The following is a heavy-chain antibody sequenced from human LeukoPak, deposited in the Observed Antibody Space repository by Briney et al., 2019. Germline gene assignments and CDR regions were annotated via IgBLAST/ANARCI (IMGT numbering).Heavy chain of an antibody. J-gene: IGHJ4*02. CDR3: AKGSELSIIVVVPAAIDY. Sequence: GGSLRLFCAASGFTFSSYAMSWVRQAPGKGLEWVSAISGSGGSTYYADSVKGRFTISRDNSKNTLYLQMNSLRAADTAVYYCAKGSELSIIVVVPAAIDYWGQGTLVTVSS. V-gene: IGHV3-23*01. D-gene: IGHD2-2*02. CDR1: GFTFSSYA. CDR2: ISGSGGST.